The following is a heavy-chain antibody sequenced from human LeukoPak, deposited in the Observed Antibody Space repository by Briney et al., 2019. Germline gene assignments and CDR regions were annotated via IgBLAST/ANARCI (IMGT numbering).Heavy chain of an antibody. CDR1: GGSISSYY. V-gene: IGHV4-4*07. D-gene: IGHD5-12*01. J-gene: IGHJ4*02. Sequence: SETLSLTCTVSGGSISSYYWSWIRQPAGKGLEWIGRIYTSGSTNYNPSLKSRVTISVDTSKNQFSLKLSSVTAADTAVYYCARRSLWLRPSYYFDYWGQGTLVTVSS. CDR2: IYTSGST. CDR3: ARRSLWLRPSYYFDY.